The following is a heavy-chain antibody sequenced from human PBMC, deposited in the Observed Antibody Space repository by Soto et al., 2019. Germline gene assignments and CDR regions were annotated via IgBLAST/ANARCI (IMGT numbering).Heavy chain of an antibody. CDR1: GGSISTVGHY. CDR3: ARATGTLRSRNCDY. CDR2: IYHTGST. J-gene: IGHJ4*02. Sequence: SETVSLTCSVSGGSISTVGHYWTWIRQSPGKGLEWIGSIYHTGSTYYSKSLRSRLTMSVDTSKSQFSLRLSSVTAADTAVYYCARATGTLRSRNCDYWGQGSLVTVSS. D-gene: IGHD1-1*01. V-gene: IGHV4-31*03.